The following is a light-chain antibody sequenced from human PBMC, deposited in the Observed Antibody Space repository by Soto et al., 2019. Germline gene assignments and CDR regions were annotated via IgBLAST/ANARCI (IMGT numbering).Light chain of an antibody. CDR2: GAS. Sequence: EIVLTQSPGTLSLSPGESATLFCRASQTITTSQLAWYQQKPGQAPRVLIFGASNRATGIPDRFSGSGSGIDFTLTISRLEPEDFAMYYCQQYAGSPRTFGQGTTVEIK. CDR3: QQYAGSPRT. V-gene: IGKV3-20*01. J-gene: IGKJ1*01. CDR1: QTITTSQ.